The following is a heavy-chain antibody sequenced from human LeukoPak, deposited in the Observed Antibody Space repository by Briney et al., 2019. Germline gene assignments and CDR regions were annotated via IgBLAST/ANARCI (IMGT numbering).Heavy chain of an antibody. CDR3: ARAGVYGDYNSVGFDY. CDR1: GGSFSGYY. J-gene: IGHJ4*02. CDR2: INHSGST. D-gene: IGHD4-17*01. V-gene: IGHV4-34*01. Sequence: SETLSLTCAVYGGSFSGYYWSWIRQPPGKGLEWIGEINHSGSTYYNPSLKSRVTISVDRSKNQFSLKLSSATAADTAVYYCARAGVYGDYNSVGFDYWGQGTLVTVSS.